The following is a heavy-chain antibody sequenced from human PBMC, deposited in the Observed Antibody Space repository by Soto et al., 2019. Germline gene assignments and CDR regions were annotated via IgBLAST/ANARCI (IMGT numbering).Heavy chain of an antibody. CDR2: ISGSGGST. CDR1: GFTFSSFA. V-gene: IGHV3-23*01. Sequence: GGSLRLSCAASGFTFSSFAMSWVRQAPGKGLDWVSAISGSGGSTYSADSVKGRFTISRDNSKNTLYLQMSSLRAEDTAVSSCARGFSAGKGSTPDFWGQGSLVTVS. D-gene: IGHD6-13*01. CDR3: ARGFSAGKGSTPDF. J-gene: IGHJ4*02.